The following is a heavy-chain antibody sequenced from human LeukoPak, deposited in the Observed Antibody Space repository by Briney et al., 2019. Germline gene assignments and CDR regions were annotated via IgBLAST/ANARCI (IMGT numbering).Heavy chain of an antibody. D-gene: IGHD3-9*01. CDR3: AKWGDYDILTGYYVSDF. CDR1: GVIFRNYA. V-gene: IGHV3-23*01. J-gene: IGHJ4*02. CDR2: ITGSGDTT. Sequence: GASLRLSCAASGVIFRNYAMSWVRQAPGKGLEWVSAITGSGDTTYYADSVKGRFTTSRDNSKNTLYVEMNTLRAEDTAVYYCAKWGDYDILTGYYVSDFWGQGTLVTVSS.